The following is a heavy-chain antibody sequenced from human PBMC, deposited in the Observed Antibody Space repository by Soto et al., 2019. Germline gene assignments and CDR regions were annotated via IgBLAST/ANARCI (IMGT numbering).Heavy chain of an antibody. Sequence: SETLSLTCIVSGESISSSSYYWGWIRQPPGKGLEWIGSIYHSGRTYYNPSLKSRVSISIDTSKNQFSLKLSSVTAADTALYYCARQRTTVMTQAYFDYWGQGALVTVSS. V-gene: IGHV4-39*01. J-gene: IGHJ4*02. CDR2: IYHSGRT. CDR1: GESISSSSYY. CDR3: ARQRTTVMTQAYFDY. D-gene: IGHD4-17*01.